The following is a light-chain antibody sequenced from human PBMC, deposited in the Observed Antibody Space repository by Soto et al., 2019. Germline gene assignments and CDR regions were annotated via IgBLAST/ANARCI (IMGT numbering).Light chain of an antibody. CDR2: AAA. Sequence: DIQMTQSPSSLSASVGARVTITCRASQSISSYLNWYQQKPGKAPKLLMYAAASLQSGVPSRFSGSGSGTDFTLTISSVQPEDFATYYCQQSYGTPQTFGQGTKVEIK. CDR3: QQSYGTPQT. J-gene: IGKJ1*01. CDR1: QSISSY. V-gene: IGKV1-39*01.